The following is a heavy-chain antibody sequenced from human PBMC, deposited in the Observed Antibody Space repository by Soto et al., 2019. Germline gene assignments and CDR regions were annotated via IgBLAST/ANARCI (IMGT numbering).Heavy chain of an antibody. CDR2: IKQDGSDK. CDR1: GFTFNTYW. Sequence: EVQLVESGGELVHPGGSLRLYCAASGFTFNTYWMSWVRQAPGKGLEWVANIKQDGSDKYYVDSVKGRFTISRDNAKNSLYLQMNSLRVEDTAVYYCARDAVYSGSPFDFWGQGTLVIVSS. D-gene: IGHD1-26*01. V-gene: IGHV3-7*03. J-gene: IGHJ4*02. CDR3: ARDAVYSGSPFDF.